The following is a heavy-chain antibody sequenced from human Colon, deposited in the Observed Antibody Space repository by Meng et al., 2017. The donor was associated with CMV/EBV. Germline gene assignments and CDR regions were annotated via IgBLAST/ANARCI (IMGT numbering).Heavy chain of an antibody. V-gene: IGHV3-23*01. D-gene: IGHD6-6*01. CDR1: GFSFRANA. Sequence: GESLKISCVASGFSFRANAMTWVRQVPGKGLVWVSSISASGGDTAYADSVEGRFTISRDNSRNTLSLLMNSLRPEDTAIYYCAKVLPTVSARPLGLDYWGPGTLVTVSS. CDR2: ISASGGDT. J-gene: IGHJ4*02. CDR3: AKVLPTVSARPLGLDY.